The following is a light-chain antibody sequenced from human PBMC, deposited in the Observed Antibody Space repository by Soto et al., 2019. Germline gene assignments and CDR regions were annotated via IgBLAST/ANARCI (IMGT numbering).Light chain of an antibody. V-gene: IGLV2-23*02. CDR3: CSSGGSPTHA. Sequence: QSVMTQPASVSGSPGQSITISCTGTSSNVGSYKLVSWYQQHPGKAPKLMIFEVNKRPSGVSNRFSGSKSGNTASLTISGLKVEDEADYYCCSSGGSPTHAFRTGTKV. CDR1: SSNVGSYKL. J-gene: IGLJ1*01. CDR2: EVN.